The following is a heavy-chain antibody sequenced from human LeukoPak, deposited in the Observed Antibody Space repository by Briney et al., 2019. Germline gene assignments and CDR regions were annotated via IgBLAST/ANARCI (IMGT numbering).Heavy chain of an antibody. D-gene: IGHD6-13*01. J-gene: IGHJ4*02. CDR1: GGSISSSSYY. CDR2: IYYSGST. Sequence: PSETLSLTCTVSGGSISSSSYYWGWIRQPPGEGLEWIGSIYYSGSTYYNPSLKSRVTISVDTSKNQFSLKLSSVTAADTAVYYCARHDTGYSSSWYFDYWGQGTLVTVSS. CDR3: ARHDTGYSSSWYFDY. V-gene: IGHV4-39*01.